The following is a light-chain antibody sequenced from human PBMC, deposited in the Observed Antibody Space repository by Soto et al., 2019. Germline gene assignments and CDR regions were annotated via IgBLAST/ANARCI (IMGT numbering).Light chain of an antibody. J-gene: IGLJ2*01. CDR3: QIWDIGARVV. CDR2: LSSDGSH. CDR1: SGHSSYA. Sequence: QLVLTQSPSASASLGASVKLTCTLSSGHSSYAIAWHQQQPEKGPRYLMKLSSDGSHSKGDGIPDRFSGSSSGAERYLTISSLQSEDEADYHCQIWDIGARVVFGGGTQLTVL. V-gene: IGLV4-69*01.